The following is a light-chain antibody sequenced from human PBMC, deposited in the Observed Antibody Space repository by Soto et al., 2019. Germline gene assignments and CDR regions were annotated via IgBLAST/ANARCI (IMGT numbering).Light chain of an antibody. J-gene: IGKJ1*01. CDR1: QSVNSY. CDR3: QHRSNWLWT. V-gene: IGKV3-11*01. CDR2: DAS. Sequence: EIVLTQSPATLSLSPGERATLSCRASQSVNSYLAWYQQRPGQAPRLLIYDASNRATGIPARFSGSGSGTGFTLTISSLEPEDFAVYYCQHRSNWLWTFGQGTKVDIK.